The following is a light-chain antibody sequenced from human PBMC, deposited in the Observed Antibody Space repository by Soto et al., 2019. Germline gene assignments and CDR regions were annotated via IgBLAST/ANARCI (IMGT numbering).Light chain of an antibody. J-gene: IGKJ4*01. Sequence: DIQMTQSPSTLSGSVGDRVTITCRASQTISSWLAWYQQKPGKAPKLLIYKASTLKSGVPSRFSGSGSGTDFTFTISSLQPEDIATYYCQQYDNLHVTFGGGTKVEIK. V-gene: IGKV1-5*03. CDR3: QQYDNLHVT. CDR2: KAS. CDR1: QTISSW.